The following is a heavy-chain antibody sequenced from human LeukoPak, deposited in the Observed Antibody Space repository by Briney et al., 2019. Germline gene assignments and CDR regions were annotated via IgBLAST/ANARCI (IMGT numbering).Heavy chain of an antibody. CDR3: ARAVRVITARPFDY. V-gene: IGHV1-2*02. CDR2: INPNSGGT. J-gene: IGHJ4*02. Sequence: ASVKVSCKASGYTFTGYYMHWVRQAPGQGLEWMGWINPNSGGTNYAQKFQGRVTMTRDTSISTAYMELSRLRSDDTAVYYCARAVRVITARPFDYWGQGTLVTVSS. CDR1: GYTFTGYY. D-gene: IGHD2-21*01.